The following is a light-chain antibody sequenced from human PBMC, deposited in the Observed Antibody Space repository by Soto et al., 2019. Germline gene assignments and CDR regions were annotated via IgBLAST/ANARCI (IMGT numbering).Light chain of an antibody. CDR3: SSYAGSPKRV. J-gene: IGLJ1*01. CDR2: EVS. CDR1: SSDVGGYNY. Sequence: LTQPPSASGSPGQSVTISCTGTSSDVGGYNYVSWYQQHPGKAPKLMIYEVSKRPSGVPDRFSGSKSGNTASLTVSGLQAEDEADYYCSSYAGSPKRVFGTGTKVTVL. V-gene: IGLV2-8*01.